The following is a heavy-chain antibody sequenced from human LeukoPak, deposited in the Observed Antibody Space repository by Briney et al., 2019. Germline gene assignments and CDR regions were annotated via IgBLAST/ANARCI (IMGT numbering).Heavy chain of an antibody. V-gene: IGHV3-15*07. J-gene: IGHJ4*02. Sequence: GGSLRLSCSASGLTVTNARMNWVRQAPGEGLDWVGRIASKTDGGATDYAAPVKGRFTISRDDSKNTLNLQMNSLKTEDTAVYYCTTGIRGDWGQGTLVTVSS. D-gene: IGHD3-10*01. CDR3: TTGIRGD. CDR1: GLTVTNAR. CDR2: IASKTDGGAT.